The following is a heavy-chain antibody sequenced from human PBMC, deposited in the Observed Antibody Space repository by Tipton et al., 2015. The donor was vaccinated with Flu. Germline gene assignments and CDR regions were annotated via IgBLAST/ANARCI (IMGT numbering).Heavy chain of an antibody. CDR3: ARRDYSNYVSEPKNWFDP. CDR1: GDSVGSDYF. J-gene: IGHJ5*02. V-gene: IGHV4-38-2*01. CDR2: VHQTGNT. D-gene: IGHD4-11*01. Sequence: TLSLTCSVSGDSVGSDYFWGWIRQSPGMGLEWIGNVHQTGNTYYNPSLRSRVTIAIDRPKNQFSLRLTSVTAADTAVYSCARRDYSNYVSEPKNWFDPWGQGTLVTVS.